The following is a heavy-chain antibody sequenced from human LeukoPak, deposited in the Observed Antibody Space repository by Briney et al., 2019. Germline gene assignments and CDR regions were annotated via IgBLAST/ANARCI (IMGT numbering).Heavy chain of an antibody. CDR2: ISWNSGSI. CDR1: GFTFDDYA. CDR3: AKVPGAFYGSGSYYFDY. D-gene: IGHD3-10*01. J-gene: IGHJ4*02. V-gene: IGHV3-9*01. Sequence: PGGSLRLSCAASGFTFDDYAMHWVRQAPGKGLEWVSGISWNSGSIGYADSVKGRFTISRDNAKNSLYLQMNSLRAEDTALYYCAKVPGAFYGSGSYYFDYWGQGTLVTVSS.